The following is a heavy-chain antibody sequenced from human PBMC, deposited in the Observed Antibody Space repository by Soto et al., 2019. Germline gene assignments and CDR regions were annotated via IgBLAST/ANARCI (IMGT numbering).Heavy chain of an antibody. J-gene: IGHJ5*02. V-gene: IGHV1-18*01. Sequence: GASVKVSCKASGYTFTSYGISWVRQAPGQGLEWMGWISAYNGNTNYAQKLQGRVTMTTDTSTSTAYMELRSLRSDDTAVYYCARDLSQGSLGVDHFDPWGQGTLVTVSS. CDR2: ISAYNGNT. CDR3: ARDLSQGSLGVDHFDP. D-gene: IGHD3-3*01. CDR1: GYTFTSYG.